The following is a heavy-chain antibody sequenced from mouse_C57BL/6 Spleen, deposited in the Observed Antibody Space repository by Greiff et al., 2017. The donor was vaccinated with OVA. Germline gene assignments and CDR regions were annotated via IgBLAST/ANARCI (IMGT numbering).Heavy chain of an antibody. CDR1: GYTFTSYW. CDR2: IDPAARYT. V-gene: IGHV1-59*01. CDR3: ARSYYFDY. Sequence: QVQLQQPGAELVRPGTSVKLSCKASGYTFTSYWMHWVKQRPGQGLEWIGVIDPAARYTNYNQKFKGKATLTVDTSSSTAYMQLSSLTSEDSAVYYCARSYYFDYWGQGTTLTVSS. J-gene: IGHJ2*01.